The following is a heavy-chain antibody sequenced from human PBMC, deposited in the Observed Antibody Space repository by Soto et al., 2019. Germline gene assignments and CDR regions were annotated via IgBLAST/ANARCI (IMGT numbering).Heavy chain of an antibody. J-gene: IGHJ6*02. Sequence: GGSLRLSCAASGFTFSSYSMNWVRQAPGKGLECVSYISSSSSTIYYADSVKGRFTISRDNAKNSLYLQMNSLRDEDTAVYYCAREIMITFGGVIAPPYGMAVWGQGTSVTVSS. CDR1: GFTFSSYS. D-gene: IGHD3-16*02. V-gene: IGHV3-48*02. CDR3: AREIMITFGGVIAPPYGMAV. CDR2: ISSSSSTI.